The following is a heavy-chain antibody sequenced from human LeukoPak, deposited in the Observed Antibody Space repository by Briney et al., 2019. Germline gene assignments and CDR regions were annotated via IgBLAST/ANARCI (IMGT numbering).Heavy chain of an antibody. J-gene: IGHJ4*02. V-gene: IGHV1-8*01. CDR1: GYTFTAYD. D-gene: IGHD6-13*01. Sequence: SVRVSCKASGYTFTAYDINWVRQATGQGLEWMGWMNPNSGNTGYAQKFQGRVTMTRNTSMSTAYMELSSLRSEDTAIYYCARGDSSSSDYWGQGTLVTVSS. CDR2: MNPNSGNT. CDR3: ARGDSSSSDY.